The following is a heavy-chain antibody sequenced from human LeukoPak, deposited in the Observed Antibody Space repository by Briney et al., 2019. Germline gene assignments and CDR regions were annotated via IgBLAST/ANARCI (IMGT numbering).Heavy chain of an antibody. J-gene: IGHJ4*02. CDR2: IYYSGST. Sequence: SETLSLTCTVSGGSISSSSYYWGWIRQPPGKGLEWIGSIYYSGSTYYNPSLKSRVTISVDTSKNQFSLKLTSVTAADTAVYYCARRCHDSRGYYYYFDYWGQGTLVTVSS. CDR1: GGSISSSSYY. V-gene: IGHV4-39*01. D-gene: IGHD3-22*01. CDR3: ARRCHDSRGYYYYFDY.